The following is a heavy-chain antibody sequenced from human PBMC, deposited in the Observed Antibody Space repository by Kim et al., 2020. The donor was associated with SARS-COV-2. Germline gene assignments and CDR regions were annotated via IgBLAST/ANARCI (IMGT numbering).Heavy chain of an antibody. CDR1: GYTFTSYA. Sequence: ASVKVSCKASGYTFTSYAMNWVRQAPGQGLEWMGCINTNTGNPTYAQGFTGRFVFSLDTSVSTAYLQISSLKAEETAVYYCARLAPLASAPGIQLWEDYYYGMDVWRQGTTVTVSS. CDR3: ARLAPLASAPGIQLWEDYYYGMDV. CDR2: INTNTGNP. D-gene: IGHD5-18*01. V-gene: IGHV7-4-1*02. J-gene: IGHJ6*02.